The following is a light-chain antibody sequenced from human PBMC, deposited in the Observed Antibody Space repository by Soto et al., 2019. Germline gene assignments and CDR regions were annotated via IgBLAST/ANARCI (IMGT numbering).Light chain of an antibody. J-gene: IGKJ4*01. Sequence: DIQMTQSPTSLSASVWDRVTITCRASQSISRYLNWYLQRPGKAPELLIYAASNLHDGVPSRFSGSGSGTEFTLTISSLQPEDFAVYYCQQTHSTPASTFGQGTSVEVK. V-gene: IGKV1-39*01. CDR3: QQTHSTPAST. CDR2: AAS. CDR1: QSISRY.